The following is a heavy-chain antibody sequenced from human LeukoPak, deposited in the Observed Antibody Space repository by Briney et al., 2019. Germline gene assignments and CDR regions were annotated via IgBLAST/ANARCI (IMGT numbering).Heavy chain of an antibody. CDR1: GFTFSSSA. D-gene: IGHD2-21*01. J-gene: IGHJ3*02. CDR2: ISGSGGTT. Sequence: GGSLRLSCAASGFTFSSSAMSWVRQAPGKGLDWVSTISGSGGTTYYADSVRGRFTISRDNAKNSLHLQMNSLRAEDSAIYYCARDPFGGDNDDSYYGAFDIWGQGTMVTVSS. V-gene: IGHV3-23*01. CDR3: ARDPFGGDNDDSYYGAFDI.